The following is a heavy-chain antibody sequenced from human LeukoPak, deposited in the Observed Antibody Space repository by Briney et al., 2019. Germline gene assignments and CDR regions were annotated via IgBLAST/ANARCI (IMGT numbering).Heavy chain of an antibody. Sequence: ASLKVSCKASGDTLTGYYLHWMRQAPGQGLEWMGWINPNSGGPNYAQNFQGRVPMTREQSLSTAYMEHNRLQSDDTAVYYCARDRDCSGEHCYAAFHIWGQGTMVIVSS. CDR3: ARDRDCSGEHCYAAFHI. J-gene: IGHJ3*02. V-gene: IGHV1-2*02. CDR1: GDTLTGYY. D-gene: IGHD2-15*01. CDR2: INPNSGGP.